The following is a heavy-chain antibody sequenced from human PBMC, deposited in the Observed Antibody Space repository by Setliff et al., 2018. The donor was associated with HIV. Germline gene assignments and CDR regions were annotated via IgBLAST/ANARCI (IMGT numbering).Heavy chain of an antibody. Sequence: PSETLSLTCTVSGGSISNYYWSWIRQPPGRGLQWIGYIYYSGSTNYNPSLKGRVTISVDTSKNQFSLKLSSVTAADTAVYYCARAGDGSPFYYYYYMDVWGKGTTVTVS. CDR2: IYYSGST. D-gene: IGHD1-26*01. CDR1: GGSISNYY. J-gene: IGHJ6*03. CDR3: ARAGDGSPFYYYYYMDV. V-gene: IGHV4-59*01.